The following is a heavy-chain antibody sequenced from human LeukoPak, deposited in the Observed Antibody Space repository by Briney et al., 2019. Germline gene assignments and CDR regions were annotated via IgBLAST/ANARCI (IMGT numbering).Heavy chain of an antibody. CDR1: GDSVSSNSAA. J-gene: IGHJ4*02. V-gene: IGHV6-1*01. CDR2: TYYRSKWYN. CDR3: ARDLVNYYGSGSPYYFDY. Sequence: PSQTLSLTCAISGDSVSSNSAAWNWIRQSPSRGLEWLGRTYYRSKWYNDYAVSVKSRITINPDTSKNQFSLQLNSVTPEDTAVYYCARDLVNYYGSGSPYYFDYWGQGTLVTVSS. D-gene: IGHD3-10*01.